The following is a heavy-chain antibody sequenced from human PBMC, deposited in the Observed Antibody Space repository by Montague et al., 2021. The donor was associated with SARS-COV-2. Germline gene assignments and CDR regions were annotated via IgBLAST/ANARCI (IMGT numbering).Heavy chain of an antibody. Sequence: SETLSLTCAVSGGSIRNDYWSWIRQPPGRGLEWIAYIYDSGNVDYNPSLKSRVTILVDTSKNQFSLKLSSVTAADTAVYYCAAQTDYYYYSLDVWGQGTTATVS. V-gene: IGHV4-59*08. CDR2: IYDSGNV. J-gene: IGHJ6*02. CDR3: AAQTDYYYYSLDV. CDR1: GGSIRNDY.